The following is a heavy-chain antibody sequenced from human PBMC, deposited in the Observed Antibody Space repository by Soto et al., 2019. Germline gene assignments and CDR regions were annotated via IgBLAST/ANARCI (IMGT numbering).Heavy chain of an antibody. CDR3: ARDGGLCMGGTCLTY. Sequence: KTSETLSLTCSVSGASISRGGYYWTWIRQHPGKGLEWIGYTYYTGGTFYNPSLRSRATISVDTSKNHFSLNLKSVTAADTAVYYCARDGGLCMGGTCLTYWGQGTLVTVSS. V-gene: IGHV4-31*03. J-gene: IGHJ4*02. D-gene: IGHD2-15*01. CDR1: GASISRGGYY. CDR2: TYYTGGT.